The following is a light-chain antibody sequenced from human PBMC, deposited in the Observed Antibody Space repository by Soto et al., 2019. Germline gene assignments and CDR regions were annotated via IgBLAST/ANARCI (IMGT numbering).Light chain of an antibody. V-gene: IGKV3-20*01. CDR3: QHYGGSFI. CDR1: QSINSKS. J-gene: IGKJ3*01. Sequence: EIVLTQSPGTLSLSPGEGATVSCRVSQSINSKSLVWYQRKFGQAPRLLIYNTSSRATGIPDRFSGSASGTDFTLSISRLEPEVFAVYYCQHYGGSFIFGPGTKVDFK. CDR2: NTS.